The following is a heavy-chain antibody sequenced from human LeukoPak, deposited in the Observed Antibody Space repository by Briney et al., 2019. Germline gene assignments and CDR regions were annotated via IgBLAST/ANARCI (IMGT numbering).Heavy chain of an antibody. J-gene: IGHJ5*02. Sequence: GGSLRLSCAASGFTSSSYWMHWVRQVPGKGLVWVSRISGDGSARNYADSVKGRFTISRDDAKNTVDLQMNSLRGEDTAVYYCVRGRGSYGWFDPWGQGTLVTVSS. CDR1: GFTSSSYW. CDR2: ISGDGSAR. V-gene: IGHV3-74*01. CDR3: VRGRGSYGWFDP. D-gene: IGHD3-10*01.